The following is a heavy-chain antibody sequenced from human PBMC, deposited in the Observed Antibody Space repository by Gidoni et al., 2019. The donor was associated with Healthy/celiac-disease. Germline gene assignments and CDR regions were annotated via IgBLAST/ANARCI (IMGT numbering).Heavy chain of an antibody. CDR2: INHSGST. CDR3: ARPGQASYGTQLYYFDY. J-gene: IGHJ4*02. Sequence: QVQLQQWGAGLLKPSETLSLTCAVYGGSFSGYYWSWIRQPPGKGLEWIGEINHSGSTNYNPSLKSRVTISVDTSKNQFSLKLSSVTAADTAVYYCARPGQASYGTQLYYFDYWGQGTLVTVSS. D-gene: IGHD5-18*01. CDR1: GGSFSGYY. V-gene: IGHV4-34*01.